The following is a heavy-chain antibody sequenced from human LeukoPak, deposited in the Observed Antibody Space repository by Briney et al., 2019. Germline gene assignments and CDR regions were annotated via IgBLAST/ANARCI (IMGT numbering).Heavy chain of an antibody. CDR3: ARLRYQLPADY. J-gene: IGHJ4*02. CDR2: IYPGDSDT. CDR1: GSSFTSYW. V-gene: IGHV5-51*01. D-gene: IGHD2-2*01. Sequence: GESLKISCKGSGSSFTSYWIGWVRQPPGKGLEWMGIIYPGDSDTRYSPSFQGQVAISADKSISTAYLQWSSLKASDTAMYYCARLRYQLPADYWGQGTLVTVSS.